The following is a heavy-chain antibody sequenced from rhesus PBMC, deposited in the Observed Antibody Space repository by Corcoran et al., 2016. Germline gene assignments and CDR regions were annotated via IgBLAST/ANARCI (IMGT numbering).Heavy chain of an antibody. CDR2: FSGSSGST. CDR1: GYSISSGYY. Sequence: QVQLQESGPGLVKPSETLSLTCAVSGYSISSGYYWGWIRQPPGKGLEYIGEFSGSSGSTYYNPSLKSRVTISKDTSKNQFSLQLSSVTAADTAVYYCARPPYGSSYTDYWGQGVLVTVSS. J-gene: IGHJ4*01. CDR3: ARPPYGSSYTDY. D-gene: IGHD4-29*01. V-gene: IGHV4-99*01.